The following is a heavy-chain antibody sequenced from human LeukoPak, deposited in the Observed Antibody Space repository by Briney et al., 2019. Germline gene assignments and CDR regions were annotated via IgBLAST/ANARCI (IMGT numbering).Heavy chain of an antibody. D-gene: IGHD3-3*01. J-gene: IGHJ4*02. CDR3: ARQKARYYDFWSGLYYFDY. V-gene: IGHV5-51*01. Sequence: GESLKISCKGSGYSFTSYWIGWVRQMPGKGLEWMGIIYPGDSDTRYSPSFQGQVTISADKSISTAYLQWSSLKASDTAMYYCARQKARYYDFWSGLYYFDYWGQGTLVTVSS. CDR1: GYSFTSYW. CDR2: IYPGDSDT.